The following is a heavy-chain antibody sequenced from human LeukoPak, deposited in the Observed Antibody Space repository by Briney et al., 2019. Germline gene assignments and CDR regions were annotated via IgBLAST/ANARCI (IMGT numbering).Heavy chain of an antibody. CDR3: VTSTSRNTIWFFDP. CDR1: GFTFSSYW. Sequence: GGSLRLSCAASGFTFSSYWMSWVRQAPGKGLEGVANVKQDGSEKYYVDSVKGRFTISRDNAKKSLYLEMNSLRAEDTAVYYCVTSTSRNTIWFFDPWGQGTLVTVSS. CDR2: VKQDGSEK. V-gene: IGHV3-7*01. D-gene: IGHD3-10*01. J-gene: IGHJ5*02.